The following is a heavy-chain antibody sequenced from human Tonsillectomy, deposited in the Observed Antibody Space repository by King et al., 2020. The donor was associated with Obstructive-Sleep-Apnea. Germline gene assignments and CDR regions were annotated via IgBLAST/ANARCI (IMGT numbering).Heavy chain of an antibody. J-gene: IGHJ5*02. D-gene: IGHD3-10*01. CDR1: GGNFSNFA. CDR3: AREGSAGGWFDP. V-gene: IGHV1-69*04. CDR2: IFPILDIA. Sequence: VQLVQSGAELKKPGSSVRVSCKASGGNFSNFAISWVRQAPGQGLEWMGAIFPILDIANYARKFQGRVTITADKPTSTAYMELNSLRSEDTAVYYCAREGSAGGWFDPWGQGTLVTVSS.